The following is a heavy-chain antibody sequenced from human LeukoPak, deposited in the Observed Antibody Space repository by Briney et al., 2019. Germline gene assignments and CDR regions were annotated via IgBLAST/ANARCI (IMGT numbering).Heavy chain of an antibody. J-gene: IGHJ5*02. D-gene: IGHD1-26*01. CDR3: AKPSGILLITNPQS. V-gene: IGHV3-23*01. Sequence: GGSLRLSCAASGFTFSTYAMSWVRQAPGKGLEWVSGISGSGDYTYYADSVKGRFTISRDNSKNTLYLQMNSLRAEDTAVYYCAKPSGILLITNPQSWGQGTLVTVSS. CDR2: ISGSGDYT. CDR1: GFTFSTYA.